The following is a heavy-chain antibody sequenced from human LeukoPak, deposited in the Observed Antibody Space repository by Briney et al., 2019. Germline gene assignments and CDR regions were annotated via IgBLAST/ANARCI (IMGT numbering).Heavy chain of an antibody. Sequence: ASVKVSCKASGYTFTGYYMHWVRQAPGQGLEWMGWINPNSGGTNYAQKFQGRVTMTRDTSISTAYMEPSRLRSDDTAVYYCARGQQPLRWLYYYGMDVWGQGTTVTVSS. D-gene: IGHD4-23*01. CDR2: INPNSGGT. CDR3: ARGQQPLRWLYYYGMDV. CDR1: GYTFTGYY. J-gene: IGHJ6*02. V-gene: IGHV1-2*02.